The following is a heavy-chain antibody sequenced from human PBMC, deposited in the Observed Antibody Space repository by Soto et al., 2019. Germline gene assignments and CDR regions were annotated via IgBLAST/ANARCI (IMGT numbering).Heavy chain of an antibody. V-gene: IGHV6-1*01. CDR2: TYDKSKCCH. Sequence: SQILSLSCAISGDTDSSDSAAWTWIRQSPARALEWLGRTYDKSKCCHDQAESVKGRITINAEPSEKEDSLQLNSVTPQDTAVFFCSRDNSPKETTGEPRLDPWSQGNQVTVSS. CDR3: SRDNSPKETTGEPRLDP. CDR1: GDTDSSDSAA. D-gene: IGHD1-1*01. J-gene: IGHJ5*02.